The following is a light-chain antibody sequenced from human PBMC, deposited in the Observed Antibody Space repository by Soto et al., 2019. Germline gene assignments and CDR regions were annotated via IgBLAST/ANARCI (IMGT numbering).Light chain of an antibody. Sequence: DVQMTQSPSSLSALVGDRVTITCRASQSVSRYLNWYQHKPGKAPKLLINAASNLRSGVPSRFSGSGSGIDFTLTIDGLQPEDFAVYYCQQSYITPPITFGQGTRLEVK. V-gene: IGKV1-39*01. CDR2: AAS. CDR3: QQSYITPPIT. CDR1: QSVSRY. J-gene: IGKJ5*01.